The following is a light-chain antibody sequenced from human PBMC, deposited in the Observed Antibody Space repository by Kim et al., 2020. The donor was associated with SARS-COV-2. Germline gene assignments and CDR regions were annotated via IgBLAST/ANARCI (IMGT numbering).Light chain of an antibody. J-gene: IGLJ2*01. Sequence: GQKVTISCSGSSSNIGNNYVSWYQHLPRTAPKPLIYDNDKRPSGIPDRFSGSKSGTSATLGITGLQTGDEADYFCGTWDSSLSAVVFGGGTQLTVL. CDR1: SSNIGNNY. V-gene: IGLV1-51*01. CDR2: DND. CDR3: GTWDSSLSAVV.